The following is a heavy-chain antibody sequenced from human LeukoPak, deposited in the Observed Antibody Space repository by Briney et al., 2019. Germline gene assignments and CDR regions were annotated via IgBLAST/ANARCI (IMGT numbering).Heavy chain of an antibody. V-gene: IGHV4-59*02. Sequence: NPSETLSLTCTVSGGSVSSYYCSWIRQPPGKGLEWIGYIYYSGNANYNPSLKSRVTISVDTSKNQFSLKLSSVTAADTAVYYCARWAPSGGFDYWGQGTLVTVSS. J-gene: IGHJ4*02. D-gene: IGHD3-10*01. CDR2: IYYSGNA. CDR3: ARWAPSGGFDY. CDR1: GGSVSSYY.